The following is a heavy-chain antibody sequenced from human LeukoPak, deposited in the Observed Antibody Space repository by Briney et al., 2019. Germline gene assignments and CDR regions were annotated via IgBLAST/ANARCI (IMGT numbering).Heavy chain of an antibody. J-gene: IGHJ4*02. CDR2: IYPYDSEI. CDR1: GYIFTSYS. V-gene: IGHV5-51*01. CDR3: ARPNWARRYFDY. D-gene: IGHD7-27*01. Sequence: GESLKISCKGSGYIFTSYSIAWVRQMPGKGLEWMGVIYPYDSEIRYSPSFQGQVTISADKSISTAYLQWSSLNASDTAMYYCARPNWARRYFDYWGQGTLVTVSS.